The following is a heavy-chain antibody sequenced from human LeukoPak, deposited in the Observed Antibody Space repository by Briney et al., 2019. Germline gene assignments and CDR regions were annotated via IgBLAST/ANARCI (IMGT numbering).Heavy chain of an antibody. Sequence: GGSLRLSCAGSGFIFSNYAMSWVRQAPGKGLEWVSGIKGNGFDTYYSDSVKGRFTVSRDNSKNTLSLQMNSLSAEDTAVYYCAKDTGPLMITFGGVVISYFDYWGQGALVTVSS. CDR1: GFIFSNYA. CDR3: AKDTGPLMITFGGVVISYFDY. J-gene: IGHJ4*02. V-gene: IGHV3-23*01. D-gene: IGHD3-16*01. CDR2: IKGNGFDT.